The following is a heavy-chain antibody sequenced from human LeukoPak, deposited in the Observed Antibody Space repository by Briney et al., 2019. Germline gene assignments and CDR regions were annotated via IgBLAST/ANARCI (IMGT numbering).Heavy chain of an antibody. CDR3: ASIYSSGWYGEYYFDY. Sequence: SVKVSCKASVGTFSSYAISWVRQAPGPGLEGMGGIIPIFGTANYAQKFQGRVTITADKSTSTAYMELSSLRSEDTAVYYCASIYSSGWYGEYYFDYWGQGTLVTVSS. V-gene: IGHV1-69*06. D-gene: IGHD6-19*01. CDR2: IIPIFGTA. CDR1: VGTFSSYA. J-gene: IGHJ4*02.